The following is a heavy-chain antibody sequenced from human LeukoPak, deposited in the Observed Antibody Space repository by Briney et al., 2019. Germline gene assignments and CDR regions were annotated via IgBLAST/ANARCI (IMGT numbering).Heavy chain of an antibody. CDR3: ASGLSSSQYFDY. V-gene: IGHV1-69*05. D-gene: IGHD6-6*01. Sequence: VASVTVSCKASGGTFSSYAISWVRQAPGQGLEWMGGIIPIFGTANYAQKFQGRVTITTDESTSTAYMELSSLRSEDTAVYYCASGLSSSQYFDYWGQGTLVTVSS. CDR1: GGTFSSYA. CDR2: IIPIFGTA. J-gene: IGHJ4*02.